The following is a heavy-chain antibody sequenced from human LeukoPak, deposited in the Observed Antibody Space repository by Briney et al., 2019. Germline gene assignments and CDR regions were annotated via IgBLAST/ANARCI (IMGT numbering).Heavy chain of an antibody. Sequence: SETLFLTCTVSGGSISSYYWSWIRQPPGKGLEWIGYIYYSGSTNYNPSLKSRVTISVDTSKNQFSLKLSSVTAADTAVYYCARDIAAAVDYWGQGTLVTVSS. CDR3: ARDIAAAVDY. J-gene: IGHJ4*02. D-gene: IGHD6-13*01. CDR1: GGSISSYY. V-gene: IGHV4-59*01. CDR2: IYYSGST.